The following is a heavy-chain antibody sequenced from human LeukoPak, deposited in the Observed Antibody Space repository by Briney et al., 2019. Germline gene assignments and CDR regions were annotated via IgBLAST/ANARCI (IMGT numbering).Heavy chain of an antibody. V-gene: IGHV4-34*01. CDR3: ATKDTAMVTAYIDY. CDR1: GGSFSGYY. J-gene: IGHJ4*02. Sequence: PSETLSLTCAVYGGSFSGYYWSWIRQPPGKGLEWIGEINHSGSTNYNPSLKSRVTISVDTSKNQFSLKLSSVTAADTAVYYCATKDTAMVTAYIDYWGQGTLVTVSS. CDR2: INHSGST. D-gene: IGHD5-18*01.